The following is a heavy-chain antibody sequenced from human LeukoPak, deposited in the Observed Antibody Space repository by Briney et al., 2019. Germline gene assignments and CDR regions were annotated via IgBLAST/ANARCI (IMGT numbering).Heavy chain of an antibody. CDR1: GDSLNNYY. Sequence: SETLSLTRTVSGDSLNNYYWSWIPQPPGKRLEWIGYIYYTGTTNYNASLKSRVTISLDSPKNQFSLKLSSVTAADTGVYYCATLRDGYEFDYWGQGTLVTVSS. V-gene: IGHV4-59*01. CDR3: ATLRDGYEFDY. CDR2: IYYTGTT. D-gene: IGHD5-24*01. J-gene: IGHJ4*02.